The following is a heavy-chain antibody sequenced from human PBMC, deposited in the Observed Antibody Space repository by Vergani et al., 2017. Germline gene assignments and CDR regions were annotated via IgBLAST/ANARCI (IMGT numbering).Heavy chain of an antibody. CDR1: GGSISSYY. CDR2: IYYSGST. D-gene: IGHD4-17*01. Sequence: QVQLQESGPGLVKPSETLSLTCTVSGGSISSYYWSWIRQPPGKGLEWIGYIYYSGSTNYNPPLKSRVTISVDTSKNQFSLKLSSVTAADTAVYYCAAADYGDFSYYGMDVWGQGTTVTVSS. CDR3: AAADYGDFSYYGMDV. J-gene: IGHJ6*02. V-gene: IGHV4-59*01.